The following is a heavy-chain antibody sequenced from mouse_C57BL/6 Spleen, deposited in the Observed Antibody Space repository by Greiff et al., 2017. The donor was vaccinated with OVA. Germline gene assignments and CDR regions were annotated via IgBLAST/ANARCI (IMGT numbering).Heavy chain of an antibody. Sequence: QVQLQQSGPELVKPGASVKISCKASGYAFSSSWMNWVKQRPGKGLEWIGRIYPGDGDTNYNGKFKGKATLTADKSSSTAYMPLSSLTSEDSAVYFCARDYYGSSYDYYAMDYWGQGTSVTVSS. CDR3: ARDYYGSSYDYYAMDY. D-gene: IGHD1-1*01. J-gene: IGHJ4*01. V-gene: IGHV1-82*01. CDR2: IYPGDGDT. CDR1: GYAFSSSW.